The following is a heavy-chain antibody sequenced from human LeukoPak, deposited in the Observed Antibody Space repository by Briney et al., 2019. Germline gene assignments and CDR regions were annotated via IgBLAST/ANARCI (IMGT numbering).Heavy chain of an antibody. J-gene: IGHJ4*02. D-gene: IGHD3-22*01. CDR2: INPSGGST. Sequence: ASVKVSCKASGYTFTSYYMHWVRQAPGQGLEWMGIINPSGGSTSYAQKFQGRVTMTRDMSTSTVYLELSSLRSEDTAVYYCAREGYYYDSSGYYLDYWGQGTLVTVSS. CDR3: AREGYYYDSSGYYLDY. V-gene: IGHV1-46*01. CDR1: GYTFTSYY.